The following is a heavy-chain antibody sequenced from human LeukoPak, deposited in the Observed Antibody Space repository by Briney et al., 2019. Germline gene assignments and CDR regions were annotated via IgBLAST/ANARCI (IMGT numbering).Heavy chain of an antibody. D-gene: IGHD3-22*01. CDR3: AGEGYDSSGYYAFGY. V-gene: IGHV4-4*07. J-gene: IGHJ4*02. Sequence: PSETLSLTCTVSGGSISSDCWSWIRQPAGKGLEWIGRIYTSGSTSYNLSLESRVTMSVDTSKHQISLRLSSVTAADTAVYYCAGEGYDSSGYYAFGYWGQGTLVTVSS. CDR2: IYTSGST. CDR1: GGSISSDC.